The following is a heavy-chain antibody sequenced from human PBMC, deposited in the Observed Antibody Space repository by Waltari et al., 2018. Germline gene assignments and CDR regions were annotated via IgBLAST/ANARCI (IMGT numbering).Heavy chain of an antibody. Sequence: EVQLVESGGGLVQPGGSLRLSCAASGFTFSSYALSWVRQAPGKGWEWVSGIRCSGGSTYYADSVKGRFTISRDNSKNTLYLQMNSLRAEDTAVYYCAKDHRMFAFDIWGQGTMVTVSS. CDR3: AKDHRMFAFDI. J-gene: IGHJ3*02. CDR2: IRCSGGST. CDR1: GFTFSSYA. D-gene: IGHD3-10*02. V-gene: IGHV3-23*04.